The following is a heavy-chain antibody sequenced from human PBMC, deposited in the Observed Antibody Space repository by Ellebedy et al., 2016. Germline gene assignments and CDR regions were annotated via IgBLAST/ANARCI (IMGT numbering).Heavy chain of an antibody. D-gene: IGHD3-16*01. CDR2: ILHSGYT. Sequence: SETLSLXCNVSSGSISDDYWSWIRQSPGKGLEWIGYILHSGYTNYNPSLKTRVAISIDTSKNQFSLRLNSVTAADTAVYYCARSFMGGEWRNYFDFWGQGTLVTVSS. CDR1: SGSISDDY. V-gene: IGHV4-59*01. CDR3: ARSFMGGEWRNYFDF. J-gene: IGHJ4*02.